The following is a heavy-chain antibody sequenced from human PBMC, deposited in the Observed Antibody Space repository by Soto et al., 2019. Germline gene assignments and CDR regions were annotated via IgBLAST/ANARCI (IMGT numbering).Heavy chain of an antibody. J-gene: IGHJ5*01. V-gene: IGHV4-34*01. CDR3: ARGGPLSGSFWYGYGYWES. Sequence: NRSEPLSLSSAASGASFSGNYWIWIRQSPGKGQEWIGDITHSGGTNYNPALQGRVVISGDTSRREFCLRLSSVTVSDTAVYYCARGGPLSGSFWYGYGYWESWG. D-gene: IGHD3-10*01. CDR1: GASFSGNY. CDR2: ITHSGGT.